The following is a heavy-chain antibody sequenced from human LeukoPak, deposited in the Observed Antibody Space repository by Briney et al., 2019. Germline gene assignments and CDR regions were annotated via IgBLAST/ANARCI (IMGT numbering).Heavy chain of an antibody. D-gene: IGHD2-15*01. V-gene: IGHV3-23*01. CDR3: AKDKGGSYASYGMDV. Sequence: GGSLRLSCAASGFTFSSYAMSWVRQAPGKGLEWVSAISGSGGSTYYADSVKGRFTISRDNSKNTLCLQMNSLRAEDTAVYYCAKDKGGSYASYGMDVWGQGTTVTVSS. J-gene: IGHJ6*02. CDR1: GFTFSSYA. CDR2: ISGSGGST.